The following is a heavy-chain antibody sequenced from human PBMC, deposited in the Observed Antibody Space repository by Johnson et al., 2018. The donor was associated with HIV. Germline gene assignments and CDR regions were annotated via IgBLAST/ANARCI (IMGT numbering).Heavy chain of an antibody. D-gene: IGHD4-23*01. CDR2: IGSAGDT. Sequence: VQLVESGGGLVQPGGSLRLSCAASGFTFSDYDMHWVHQATGEGLEWVSAIGSAGDTYYPGSVKGRFTISRENAKNSLYLQMNSLRAGDTAVYYCARGPSVVTLHAFDLWGQGTLVTVSS. CDR1: GFTFSDYD. J-gene: IGHJ3*01. CDR3: ARGPSVVTLHAFDL. V-gene: IGHV3-13*01.